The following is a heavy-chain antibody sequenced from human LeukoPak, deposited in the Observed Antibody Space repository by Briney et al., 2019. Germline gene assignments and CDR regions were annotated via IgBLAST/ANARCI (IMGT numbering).Heavy chain of an antibody. Sequence: SETLSLTCTVSGASFSNYYWSWIRQPAGKGLEWIGRIFTSGSTNYNPSLTSRVTMSVDTSENQFSLKLSSVTAADTAVYYCARESRGSYCNEYWGQGTLVTVSS. CDR2: IFTSGST. V-gene: IGHV4-4*07. CDR1: GASFSNYY. CDR3: ARESRGSYCNEY. J-gene: IGHJ4*02. D-gene: IGHD3-10*01.